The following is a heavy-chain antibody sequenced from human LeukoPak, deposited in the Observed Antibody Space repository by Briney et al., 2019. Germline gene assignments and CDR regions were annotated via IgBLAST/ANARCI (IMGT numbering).Heavy chain of an antibody. CDR3: AKDLYYDSSGGLDY. Sequence: PGGSLRLSCVASGFTFSSYGMHWVHQAPGKGLEWVAFIRYDGSNKYYADSVKGRFTISRDNSKNTLYLQMNSLRAEDTAVYYCAKDLYYDSSGGLDYWGQGTLVTVSS. V-gene: IGHV3-30*02. CDR1: GFTFSSYG. D-gene: IGHD3-22*01. CDR2: IRYDGSNK. J-gene: IGHJ4*02.